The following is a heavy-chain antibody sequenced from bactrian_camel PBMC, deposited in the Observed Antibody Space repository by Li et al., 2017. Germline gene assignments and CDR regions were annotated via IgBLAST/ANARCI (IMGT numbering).Heavy chain of an antibody. CDR2: ISSNGGTT. Sequence: QVQLVESGGGLVQPGGSLRLSCAASGFTFSSYWMYWVRQVPGKGLEWVSIISSNGGTTYYADSVKGRFTISRDNAENTAYLQMNSLKPEDTAVYYCVRDALWLARYYSTNDWAYWGQGTQVTVS. CDR1: GFTFSSYW. V-gene: IGHV3S25*01. J-gene: IGHJ4*01. CDR3: VRDALWLARYYSTNDWAY. D-gene: IGHD4*01.